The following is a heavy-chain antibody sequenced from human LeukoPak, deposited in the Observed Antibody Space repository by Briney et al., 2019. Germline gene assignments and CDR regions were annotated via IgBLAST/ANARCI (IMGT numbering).Heavy chain of an antibody. CDR1: GFIFSSYG. D-gene: IGHD6-19*01. V-gene: IGHV3-23*01. CDR2: ISGSGGST. J-gene: IGHJ3*02. Sequence: GSLRLSCAASGFIFSSYGMSWVRQAPGKGLEWVSAISGSGGSTYYADSVKGRFTISRDNAKNSLYLQMNSLRAEDTAVYYCARDSEQWLPVDDAFDIWGQGTMVTVPS. CDR3: ARDSEQWLPVDDAFDI.